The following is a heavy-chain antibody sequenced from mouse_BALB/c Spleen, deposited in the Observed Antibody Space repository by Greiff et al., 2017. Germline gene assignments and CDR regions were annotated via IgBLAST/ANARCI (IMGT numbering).Heavy chain of an antibody. CDR3: DMTLKDFDV. Sequence: VQLQQSGAELVKPGASVKLSCTASGFNIKDTYMHWVKQRPEQGLEWIGRIDPANGNTKYDPKFQGKATITADTSSNTAYLQLSSLTSEDTAVYYCDMTLKDFDVWGAGTTVTVSS. CDR1: GFNIKDTY. V-gene: IGHV14-3*02. J-gene: IGHJ1*01. D-gene: IGHD1-3*01. CDR2: IDPANGNT.